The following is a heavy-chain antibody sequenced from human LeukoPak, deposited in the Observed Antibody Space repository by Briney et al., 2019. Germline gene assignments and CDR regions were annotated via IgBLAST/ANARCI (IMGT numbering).Heavy chain of an antibody. CDR2: MNPNSGNT. J-gene: IGHJ5*02. CDR1: GYTFTSYD. D-gene: IGHD3-10*01. V-gene: IGHV1-8*01. CDR3: ARGVNSSPGNWFDP. Sequence: ASVKVSCKASGYTFTSYDINWVRQAPGQWLEWMGWMNPNSGNTGYAQKFQGRVTMTRDTSISTAYMELGSVRSEDTAIYYCARGVNSSPGNWFDPWGQGTLVTVSS.